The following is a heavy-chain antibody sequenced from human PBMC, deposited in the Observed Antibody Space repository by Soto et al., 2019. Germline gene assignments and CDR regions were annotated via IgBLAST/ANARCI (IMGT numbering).Heavy chain of an antibody. CDR2: IWYDGSNK. CDR3: ARVSRSGYYPKY. D-gene: IGHD3-3*01. CDR1: GFTFSSYG. V-gene: IGHV3-33*01. J-gene: IGHJ4*02. Sequence: PGGSLRLSCAASGFTFSSYGMHWVRQAPGKGLEWVAVIWYDGSNKYYADPVKGRFTISRDNSKNTLYLQMSSLRAEDTAVYYCARVSRSGYYPKYWGQGTLVTVSS.